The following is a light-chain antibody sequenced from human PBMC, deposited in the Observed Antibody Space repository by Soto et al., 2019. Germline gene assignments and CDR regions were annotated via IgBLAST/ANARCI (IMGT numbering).Light chain of an antibody. CDR3: AAWDASLNGYV. CDR2: SYD. CDR1: NSNIGGNT. J-gene: IGLJ1*01. Sequence: QSVLTQPPSASGTPGQRVTISCPTSNSNIGGNTVNWYQQVPGTAPKLLIYSYDQRPSGVPDRFSGSKSGTSASLAISGLQSEDEADYYCAAWDASLNGYVFGTGTKVTVL. V-gene: IGLV1-44*01.